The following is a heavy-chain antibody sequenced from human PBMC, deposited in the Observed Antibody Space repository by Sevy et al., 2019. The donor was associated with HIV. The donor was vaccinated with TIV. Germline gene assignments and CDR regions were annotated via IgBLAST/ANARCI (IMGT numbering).Heavy chain of an antibody. D-gene: IGHD6-13*01. V-gene: IGHV3-74*01. CDR3: VRENDSSSWSSFHY. J-gene: IGHJ4*02. Sequence: GGSLRLSCAASGFTFSSYWVDWVRQAPGKGLAWVSRINSDGSSTSYADSVKGRFTITRDNAKNTLYLQMNSLRAEDTAVYYCVRENDSSSWSSFHYWGQGTLVTVSS. CDR2: INSDGSST. CDR1: GFTFSSYW.